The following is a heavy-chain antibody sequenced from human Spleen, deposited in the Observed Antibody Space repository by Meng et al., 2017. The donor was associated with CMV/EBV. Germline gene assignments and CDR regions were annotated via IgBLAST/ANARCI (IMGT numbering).Heavy chain of an antibody. D-gene: IGHD6-6*01. CDR2: VFHTGNT. CDR1: GYSVRSGYH. CDR3: AIRAYGASSGHY. V-gene: IGHV4-38-2*02. J-gene: IGHJ4*02. Sequence: GSLRLSCTVSGYSVRSGYHWVWIRQPPGKGLEWIGSVFHTGNTYSNPSLKSRVTLSLDKSMNKFFLRLSSMTAADTAVYYCAIRAYGASSGHYWGQGTLVTVSS.